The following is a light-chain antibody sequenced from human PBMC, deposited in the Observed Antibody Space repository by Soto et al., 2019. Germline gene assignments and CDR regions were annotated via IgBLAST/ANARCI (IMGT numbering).Light chain of an antibody. V-gene: IGKV2D-29*01. Sequence: DIVMTQIPLSLSVTPGRAASISCKSSQTARDTDGRTYLYWYRQKPGQPPHLLIYEGSNRFSGVPERFSGSGSGTDFTLNISRVEADDVGVYNCMQSIDLPPTFRQGTKLEIK. J-gene: IGKJ2*01. CDR2: EGS. CDR1: QTARDTDGRTY. CDR3: MQSIDLPPT.